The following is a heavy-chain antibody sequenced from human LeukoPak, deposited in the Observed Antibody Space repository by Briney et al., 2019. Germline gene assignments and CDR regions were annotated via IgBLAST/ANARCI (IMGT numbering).Heavy chain of an antibody. D-gene: IGHD5-24*01. J-gene: IGHJ4*02. CDR1: GGSISSGGYY. CDR3: ARGVMAGYIPHPVDY. Sequence: PSQTLSLTCTVSGGSISSGGYYWSWIRQHPGKGLEWIGYIYYSGSTYYNPSLKSRVTISVDTSKNQFSLKLSSVTAADTAVYYCARGVMAGYIPHPVDYWGQGTLDTVSS. V-gene: IGHV4-31*03. CDR2: IYYSGST.